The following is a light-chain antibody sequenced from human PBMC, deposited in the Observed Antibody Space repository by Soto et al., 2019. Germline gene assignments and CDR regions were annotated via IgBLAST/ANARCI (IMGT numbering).Light chain of an antibody. V-gene: IGLV2-14*01. CDR1: RHDVGGYNY. CDR2: EVT. CDR3: SSYTISNTLPFV. J-gene: IGLJ1*01. Sequence: QSVLTQPPSVSGAPGQRVTISCTGTRHDVGGYNYVSWYQQYPGKSPKLLIYEVTHRPSGVSNRFSGSKSGNTASLTISGLQAEDEADYYCSSYTISNTLPFVFGTGTKVTVL.